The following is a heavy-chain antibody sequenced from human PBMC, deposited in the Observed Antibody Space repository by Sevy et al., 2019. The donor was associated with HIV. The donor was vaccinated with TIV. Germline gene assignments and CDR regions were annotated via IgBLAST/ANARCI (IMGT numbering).Heavy chain of an antibody. J-gene: IGHJ4*02. Sequence: GGSLRLSCSASGFTFSDYYMNWIRQAPGKGLEWISYISFSSNYTMYVDSVTGRFTISRDNAKNSLYLQMNSLRAEDTAVYYCARGLVGANLGTDYWGQGCLVTVSS. V-gene: IGHV3-11*06. CDR2: ISFSSNYT. CDR3: ARGLVGANLGTDY. CDR1: GFTFSDYY. D-gene: IGHD1-26*01.